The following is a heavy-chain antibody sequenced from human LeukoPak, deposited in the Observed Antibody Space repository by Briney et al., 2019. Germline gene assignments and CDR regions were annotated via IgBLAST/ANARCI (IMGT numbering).Heavy chain of an antibody. CDR3: ARSGSSSSWEDFYFDY. CDR1: GYTFTSYY. V-gene: IGHV1-46*01. Sequence: ASAKVSCKASGYTFTSYYTHWVRQAPGQGLEWMGIINPSGGSTSYAQKFQGRVTMTRDASTSTVYMELSSLRSEDTAVYYCARSGSSSSWEDFYFDYWGQGTLVTVSS. J-gene: IGHJ4*02. CDR2: INPSGGST. D-gene: IGHD6-13*01.